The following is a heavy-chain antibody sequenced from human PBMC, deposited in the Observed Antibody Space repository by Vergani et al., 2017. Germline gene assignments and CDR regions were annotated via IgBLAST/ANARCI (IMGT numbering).Heavy chain of an antibody. CDR1: GFSIDNGYY. J-gene: IGHJ4*02. V-gene: IGHV4-38-2*01. CDR3: ARRSGIVYDIFSGTQYFFDF. CDR2: IYHSGST. Sequence: QVQLQESGPGLVKPSETLSLTCAVSGFSIDNGYYWDWIRQPPGKGLEWIGSIYHSGSTYYNPSLKSRVTISVDTSNNHFSLRLNSLTAADTAVYYCARRSGIVYDIFSGTQYFFDFWGQGTLVTVSS. D-gene: IGHD3-9*01.